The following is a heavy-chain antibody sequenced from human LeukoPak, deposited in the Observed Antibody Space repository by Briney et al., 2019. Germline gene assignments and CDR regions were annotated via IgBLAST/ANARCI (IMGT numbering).Heavy chain of an antibody. Sequence: GGSLRLSCAASGFTFSSCAVHWVRQDPAKGPEWVAVISYNGSNKYYADSVKGGFTISRDNSKNTLYLQMISLRSEDTAVCYCARARAVSLYYWGQGTLVTVSS. J-gene: IGHJ4*02. CDR1: GFTFSSCA. D-gene: IGHD6-19*01. V-gene: IGHV3-30*04. CDR3: ARARAVSLYY. CDR2: ISYNGSNK.